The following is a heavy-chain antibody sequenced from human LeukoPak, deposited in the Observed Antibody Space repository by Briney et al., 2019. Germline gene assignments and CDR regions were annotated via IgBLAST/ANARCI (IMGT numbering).Heavy chain of an antibody. CDR1: GGSLSTHY. CDR2: IHTSGSS. J-gene: IGHJ3*02. Sequence: SETLSLTCTVSGGSLSTHYWGWIRQPPGKGLEWIGYIHTSGSSNQNPSLKRRVTISLATSRNEYSLRLSSVTAADTAVYYCARVSAAVHLGAFDIWGQGTIVTVSS. CDR3: ARVSAAVHLGAFDI. V-gene: IGHV4-4*09. D-gene: IGHD3-3*01.